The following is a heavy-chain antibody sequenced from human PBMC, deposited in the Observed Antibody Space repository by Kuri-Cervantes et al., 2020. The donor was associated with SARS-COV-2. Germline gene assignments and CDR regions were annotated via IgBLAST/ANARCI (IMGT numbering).Heavy chain of an antibody. V-gene: IGHV3-74*01. Sequence: GESLKISCAASGFTFSSYSMNWVRQAPGKGLVWVSHIDSDGTGTSYADSVKGRFTISRDNSKNSLYLEMNSLRPEDTAVYYCAKVETASLDYWGQGTLVTVSS. CDR3: AKVETASLDY. CDR2: IDSDGTGT. CDR1: GFTFSSYS. D-gene: IGHD3-3*01. J-gene: IGHJ4*02.